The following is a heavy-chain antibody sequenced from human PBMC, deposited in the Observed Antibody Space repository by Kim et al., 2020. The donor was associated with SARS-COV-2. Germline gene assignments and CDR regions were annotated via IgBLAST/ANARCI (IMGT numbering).Heavy chain of an antibody. V-gene: IGHV4-59*01. CDR1: GGSISSYY. J-gene: IGHJ4*02. Sequence: SETLSLTCTVSGGSISSYYWSWIRQPPGKGLEWIGYIYYSGSTNYNPSLKSRVTISVDTSKNQFSLKLSSVTAADTAVYYCARDANYYDSSGYWHFDYWGPGTLVTVSS. CDR2: IYYSGST. CDR3: ARDANYYDSSGYWHFDY. D-gene: IGHD3-22*01.